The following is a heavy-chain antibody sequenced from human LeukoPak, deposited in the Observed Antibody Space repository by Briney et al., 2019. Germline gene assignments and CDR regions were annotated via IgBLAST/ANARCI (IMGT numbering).Heavy chain of an antibody. J-gene: IGHJ4*02. CDR2: IYSGGST. CDR3: ARDPPPDYYDSSGYYGPHFDY. V-gene: IGHV3-66*01. CDR1: GFTFSSYS. Sequence: PGGSLRLSCAASGFTFSSYSMNWVRQAPGKGLEWVSVIYSGGSTYYADSVKGRFTISRDNSKNTLYLQMNSLRAEDTAVYYCARDPPPDYYDSSGYYGPHFDYWGQGTLVTVSS. D-gene: IGHD3-22*01.